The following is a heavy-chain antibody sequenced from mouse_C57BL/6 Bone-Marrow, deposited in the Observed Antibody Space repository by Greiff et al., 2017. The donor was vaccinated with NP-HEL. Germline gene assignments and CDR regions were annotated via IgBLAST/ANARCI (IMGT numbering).Heavy chain of an antibody. Sequence: QVQLQQSGAELASPGASVKLSCKASGYTFTSYGISWVKQRTGQGLEWIGEIYPRSGNTYYNEKFKGKATLTADKSSSTAYMELRSLTSEDSAVYFCARVDYYGSRNYWGQGTTLTVSS. J-gene: IGHJ2*01. V-gene: IGHV1-81*01. CDR1: GYTFTSYG. CDR3: ARVDYYGSRNY. CDR2: IYPRSGNT. D-gene: IGHD1-1*01.